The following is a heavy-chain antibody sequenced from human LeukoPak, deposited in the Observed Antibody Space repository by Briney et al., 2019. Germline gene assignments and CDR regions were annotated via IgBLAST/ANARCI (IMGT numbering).Heavy chain of an antibody. V-gene: IGHV3-30-3*01. CDR2: ISYDGSNK. Sequence: PGRSLRLSCAASGFTFSSYAMHWVRQAPGKGLEWVAVISYDGSNKYYADSVKGRFTISRDNSKNTLYLQMNSLRAEDTAVYYCARAYCSGGSCYGCYYYYYGMDVWGQGTTVTVSS. D-gene: IGHD2-15*01. CDR1: GFTFSSYA. CDR3: ARAYCSGGSCYGCYYYYYGMDV. J-gene: IGHJ6*02.